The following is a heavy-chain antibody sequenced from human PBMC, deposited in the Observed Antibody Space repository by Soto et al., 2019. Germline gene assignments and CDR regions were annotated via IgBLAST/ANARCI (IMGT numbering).Heavy chain of an antibody. V-gene: IGHV3-30-3*01. Sequence: QVQLVESGGGVVQPGRSLRLSCAASGFTFSSYAMHWVRQAPGKGLEWVAVISYDGSNKYYADSVKGRFTISRDNSKNTLYLQMNSLGAEDTAVYYCARDSYVTNWYFDLWGRGTLVTVSS. CDR1: GFTFSSYA. D-gene: IGHD3-16*01. CDR2: ISYDGSNK. J-gene: IGHJ2*01. CDR3: ARDSYVTNWYFDL.